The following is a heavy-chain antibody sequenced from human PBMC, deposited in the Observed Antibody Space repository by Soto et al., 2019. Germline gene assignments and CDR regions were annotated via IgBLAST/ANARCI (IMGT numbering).Heavy chain of an antibody. V-gene: IGHV3-21*06. CDR2: ISSSSSYI. Sequence: EVQLVESGGGLVKPGGSLRLSCPVSGFTFSSYSMNWVRQAPGKGLEWVSSISSSSSYIYYADSVKGRFTISRDNAKNSLYLQRNSLRAEDTAVYYCARKLGPTDYYFVMDVWGQGTTVTVSS. D-gene: IGHD4-4*01. CDR3: ARKLGPTDYYFVMDV. J-gene: IGHJ6*02. CDR1: GFTFSSYS.